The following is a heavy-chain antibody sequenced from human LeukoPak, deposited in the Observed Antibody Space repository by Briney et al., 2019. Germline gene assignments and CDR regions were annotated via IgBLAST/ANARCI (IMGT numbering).Heavy chain of an antibody. CDR2: IDWDDDK. CDR1: GFSLSTSGMC. CDR3: ARIRRIAAAGTYYYYYMDV. J-gene: IGHJ6*03. Sequence: ESGPTLVNPTQTLTLTCTFSGFSLSTSGMCVSWIRQPPGKALEWLARIDWDDDKYYSTSLKTRLTISKDTSKNQVVLTMTNMDPVDTATYYCARIRRIAAAGTYYYYYMDVWGKGTTVTTSS. D-gene: IGHD6-13*01. V-gene: IGHV2-70*11.